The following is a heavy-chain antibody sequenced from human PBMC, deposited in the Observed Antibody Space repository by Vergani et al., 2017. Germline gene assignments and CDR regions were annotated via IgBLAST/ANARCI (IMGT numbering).Heavy chain of an antibody. CDR1: GGTFSSYT. V-gene: IGHV1-69*02. D-gene: IGHD3-9*01. CDR2: IIPILGIA. CDR3: SSLSYDILTGYYYYCGMDV. J-gene: IGHJ6*01. Sequence: QVQLVQSGAEVKKPGSSVKVSCKASGGTFSSYTISWVRQAPGQGLEWMGRIIPILGIANYAQKFQGRVTITADKSTSTAYMELSSLRSEDTAVYYCSSLSYDILTGYYYYCGMDVWGQGTTVTVYS.